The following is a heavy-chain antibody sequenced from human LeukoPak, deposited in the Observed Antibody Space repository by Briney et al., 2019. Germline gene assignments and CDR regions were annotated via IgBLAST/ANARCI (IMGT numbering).Heavy chain of an antibody. CDR3: ARDRPPAD. CDR2: IIPICGTT. V-gene: IGHV1-69*05. Sequence: VASVKVSCKASGDTFSSYAISWVRQAPGQGLEWMGGIIPICGTTNYAQKFQGRVTITTDESTSTAYMELSSLRSEDTAVYYCARDRPPADWGQGTLVTVSS. J-gene: IGHJ4*02. CDR1: GDTFSSYA.